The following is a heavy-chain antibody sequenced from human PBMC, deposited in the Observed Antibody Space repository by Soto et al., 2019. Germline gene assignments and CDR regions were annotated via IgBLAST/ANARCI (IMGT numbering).Heavy chain of an antibody. CDR3: APSVSSAMAFDC. V-gene: IGHV1-46*01. D-gene: IGHD5-18*01. CDR2: IHPNGGST. J-gene: IGHJ4*02. Sequence: QVQLVQSGAEVKKPGASVKVSCKASGYTFTHYYIHWVRQAPGQGLEWMGIIHPNGGSTTYSQKCRAGFTTTTDTSTSTVYMALSSLRSEDSAVYYCAPSVSSAMAFDCWGQGTLVTVSS. CDR1: GYTFTHYY.